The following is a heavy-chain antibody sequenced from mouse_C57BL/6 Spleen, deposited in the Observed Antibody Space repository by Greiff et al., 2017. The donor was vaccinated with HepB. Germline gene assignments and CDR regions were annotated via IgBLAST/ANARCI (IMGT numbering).Heavy chain of an antibody. CDR2: IYPRSGNT. V-gene: IGHV1-81*01. Sequence: VQLVESGAELARPGASVKLSCKASGYTFTSYGISWVKQRTGQGLEWIGEIYPRSGNTYYNEKFKGKATLTADKSSSTAYMELRSLTSEDSAVYFCARGDSNYAWFAYWGQGTLVTVSA. CDR1: GYTFTSYG. J-gene: IGHJ3*01. D-gene: IGHD2-5*01. CDR3: ARGDSNYAWFAY.